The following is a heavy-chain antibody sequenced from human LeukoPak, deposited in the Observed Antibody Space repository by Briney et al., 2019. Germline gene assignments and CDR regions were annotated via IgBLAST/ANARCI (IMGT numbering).Heavy chain of an antibody. Sequence: GGSLRLSCAASGFTFSSYEMNWLRQAPGKGLEWVSYISSSGSTTYYADSVKGRFTISRDNAKNSLYLQMNSLRAEDTAVYYCARDGYCGGGSCYGFDPWGQGTLVIVPS. CDR2: ISSSGSTT. CDR3: ARDGYCGGGSCYGFDP. D-gene: IGHD2-15*01. J-gene: IGHJ5*02. V-gene: IGHV3-48*03. CDR1: GFTFSSYE.